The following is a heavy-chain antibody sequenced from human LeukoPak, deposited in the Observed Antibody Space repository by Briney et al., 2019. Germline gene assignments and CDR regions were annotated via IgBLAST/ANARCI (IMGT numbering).Heavy chain of an antibody. CDR1: GYSFTGYY. J-gene: IGHJ4*02. CDR3: ARDLNANILTGYYVDF. CDR2: VNPKTGGT. V-gene: IGHV1-2*02. Sequence: ASVKVSCKASGYSFTGYYIHWVRQAPGQGLEWMGWVNPKTGGTNHAQKFQGRATMTRDTSISTAYMELSRLTSDDTAVYYCARDLNANILTGYYVDFWGQRTLVTVSS. D-gene: IGHD3-9*01.